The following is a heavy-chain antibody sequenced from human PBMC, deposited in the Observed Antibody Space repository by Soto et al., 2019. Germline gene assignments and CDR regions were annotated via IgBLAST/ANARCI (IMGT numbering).Heavy chain of an antibody. J-gene: IGHJ2*01. V-gene: IGHV3-74*01. D-gene: IGHD5-12*01. CDR2: INSDGSST. Sequence: GGSLRLSCAASGFTFSSYWMHWVRQAPGKGLVWVSRINSDGSSTSYADSVKGRFTISRDNAKNTLYLQMNSLRAEDTAVYYCARGKIVAHWYFDLWGRGTLVTVSS. CDR1: GFTFSSYW. CDR3: ARGKIVAHWYFDL.